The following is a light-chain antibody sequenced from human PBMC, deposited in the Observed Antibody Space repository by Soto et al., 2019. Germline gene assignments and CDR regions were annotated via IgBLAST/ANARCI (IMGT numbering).Light chain of an antibody. J-gene: IGLJ2*01. CDR1: SSDVGGYNF. CDR3: SSYSGSDNFVV. CDR2: EVF. Sequence: QSALTQPPSASGSPGESVTISCSGTSSDVGGYNFVSWYQQLPGKVPKLMIYEVFKRPSGVPDRFSSSKSGNAASLTVSGLQAEDEADYYCSSYSGSDNFVVFGGGTKLTVL. V-gene: IGLV2-8*01.